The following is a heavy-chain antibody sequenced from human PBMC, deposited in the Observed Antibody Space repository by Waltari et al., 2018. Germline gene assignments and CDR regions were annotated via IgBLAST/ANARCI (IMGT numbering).Heavy chain of an antibody. CDR1: GFTFSSYS. D-gene: IGHD6-19*01. J-gene: IGHJ4*02. CDR2: ISSSSSYI. V-gene: IGHV3-21*01. CDR3: ASGRVSGRTDY. Sequence: EVQLVESGGGLVKPGGSLRLSCAASGFTFSSYSMNWVRQAPGKGLEWVSSISSSSSYIYYADSVKGRFTISRDNAKNSLYLQMNSLRAEDTAVYYCASGRVSGRTDYWGQGTLVTVSS.